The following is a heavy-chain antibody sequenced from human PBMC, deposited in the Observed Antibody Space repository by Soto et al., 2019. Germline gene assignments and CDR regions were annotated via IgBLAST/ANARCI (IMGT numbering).Heavy chain of an antibody. CDR3: ARGLGGTTLGNNWFDP. CDR1: GGSISSGGYS. CDR2: IYHSGST. J-gene: IGHJ5*02. D-gene: IGHD1-7*01. Sequence: QLQLQESGSGLVKPSQTLSLTCAVSGGSISSGGYSWSWIRQPPGKGLEWIGYIYHSGSTYYNPSLKSRVTISVDRSKNQFSLKLSSVTAADTAVYYCARGLGGTTLGNNWFDPWGQGTLVTVSA. V-gene: IGHV4-30-2*01.